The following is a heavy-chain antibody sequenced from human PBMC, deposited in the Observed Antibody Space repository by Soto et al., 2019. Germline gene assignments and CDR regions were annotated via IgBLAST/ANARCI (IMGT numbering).Heavy chain of an antibody. V-gene: IGHV4-34*01. CDR3: ARHAIFPFFGVAPRV. J-gene: IGHJ4*02. Sequence: SETLSLTCAVYGGSFSGYYWSWIRQPPGKGLEWIGEINHSGSTNYNPSLKSRVTMSVDTSKNQFSLKLSSVTAADTAVYYCARHAIFPFFGVAPRVGGQETLVTVS. CDR1: GGSFSGYY. CDR2: INHSGST. D-gene: IGHD3-3*01.